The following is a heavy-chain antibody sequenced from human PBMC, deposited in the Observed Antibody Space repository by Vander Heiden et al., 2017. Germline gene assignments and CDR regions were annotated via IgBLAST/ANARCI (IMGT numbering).Heavy chain of an antibody. CDR1: GFTFSSYW. CDR2: IREDGSEK. CDR3: ARERSSGWSDY. Sequence: DVQLVESGGGLVQPGWCLSLSCAASGFTFSSYWMSGLSLAPGKGLEWVANIREDGSEKYYVVSVKGRFTISRDNAKNSLYLKMNSLRAEDTAGYYCARERSSGWSDYWGQGTLVTVSS. J-gene: IGHJ4*02. D-gene: IGHD6-19*01. V-gene: IGHV3-7*01.